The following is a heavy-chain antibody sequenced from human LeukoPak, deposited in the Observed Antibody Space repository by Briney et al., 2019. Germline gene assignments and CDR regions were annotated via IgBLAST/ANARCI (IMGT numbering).Heavy chain of an antibody. CDR1: GFTFSSYW. D-gene: IGHD3-9*01. V-gene: IGHV3-7*01. J-gene: IGHJ6*02. CDR3: ARVGDILTGYYSSYYYYGMDV. CDR2: IKQDGSEK. Sequence: QSGGSLRLSCAASGFTFSSYWMSWVRQAPGKGLEWVANIKQDGSEKYYVNSVKGRFTISRDNAKNSLYLQMNSLRAEDTAVYYCARVGDILTGYYSSYYYYGMDVWGQGTTVTVSS.